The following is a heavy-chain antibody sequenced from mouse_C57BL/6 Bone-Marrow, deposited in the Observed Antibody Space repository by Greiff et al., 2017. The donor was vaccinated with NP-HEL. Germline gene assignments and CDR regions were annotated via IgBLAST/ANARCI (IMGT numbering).Heavy chain of an antibody. CDR2: INPYNGGT. CDR1: GYTFTDYY. CDR3: VSYGSSYGYAMDY. V-gene: IGHV1-19*01. Sequence: EVQLQQSGPVLVKPGASVKMSCKASGYTFTDYYMNWVKQSHGKSLEWIGVINPYNGGTSYNQKFKGKATLTVDKSSSTAYMELNSLTSEDSAVYYCVSYGSSYGYAMDYWVKEPQSPSPQ. J-gene: IGHJ4*01. D-gene: IGHD1-1*01.